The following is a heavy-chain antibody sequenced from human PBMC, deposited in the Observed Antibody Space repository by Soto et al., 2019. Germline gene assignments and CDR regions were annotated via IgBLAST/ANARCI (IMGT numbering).Heavy chain of an antibody. V-gene: IGHV3-64*01. Sequence: EVQLVESGGGLVQPGGSLRLSCAASGFTFSSYAMHWVRQAPGKGLEYVSAISSNGGSTYYANSVKGRFTISSDNSKNTLYLQMGSLRAEDMAVYYCARDVLGGRYSMDVWGQGTTVTVSS. D-gene: IGHD1-26*01. J-gene: IGHJ6*03. CDR2: ISSNGGST. CDR3: ARDVLGGRYSMDV. CDR1: GFTFSSYA.